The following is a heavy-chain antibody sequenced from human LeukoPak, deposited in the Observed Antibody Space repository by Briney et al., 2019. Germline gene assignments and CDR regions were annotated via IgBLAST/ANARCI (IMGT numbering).Heavy chain of an antibody. Sequence: PGGTLRLSCGASGFSFSSYGMSWVRQAPGEGLQWVSGFSASDGSRYYADSVKGRFTISRDNSKNTLYLQMNSLRAEDTAVYYCAKNIGGFDYWGQGTLVTVSS. J-gene: IGHJ4*02. CDR1: GFSFSSYG. V-gene: IGHV3-23*01. D-gene: IGHD4-23*01. CDR2: FSASDGSR. CDR3: AKNIGGFDY.